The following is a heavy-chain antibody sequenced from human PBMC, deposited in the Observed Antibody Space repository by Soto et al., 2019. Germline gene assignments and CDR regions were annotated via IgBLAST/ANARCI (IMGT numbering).Heavy chain of an antibody. Sequence: SETLSLTCAVSGGSISSGGYSWSWIRQPPGKGLEWIGYIYHSGSTYYNPSLKSRVTISVDRSKNQFSLKLSSVTAADTAVYYCARDKLTGIFDYWGQGTLVTVSS. D-gene: IGHD2-8*02. J-gene: IGHJ4*02. V-gene: IGHV4-30-2*01. CDR2: IYHSGST. CDR1: GGSISSGGYS. CDR3: ARDKLTGIFDY.